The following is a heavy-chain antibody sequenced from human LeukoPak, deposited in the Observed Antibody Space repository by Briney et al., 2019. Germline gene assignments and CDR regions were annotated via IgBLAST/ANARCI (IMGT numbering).Heavy chain of an antibody. Sequence: GASVKVSCKASEYTFTSYDINWVRQATGQGLEWMGWMNPNSGNTVYAQKFQGRVTMTEDTSTDTAYMELSSLRSEDTAVYYCAPVEMANLGHWGQGTLVTVSS. CDR3: APVEMANLGH. CDR2: MNPNSGNT. CDR1: EYTFTSYD. D-gene: IGHD5-24*01. V-gene: IGHV1-8*01. J-gene: IGHJ4*02.